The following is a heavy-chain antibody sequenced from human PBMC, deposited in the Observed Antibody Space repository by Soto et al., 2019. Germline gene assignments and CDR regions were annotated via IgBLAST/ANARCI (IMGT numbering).Heavy chain of an antibody. J-gene: IGHJ6*02. D-gene: IGHD3-3*01. CDR3: ARDLWRGYYWSAYYGMDV. CDR2: MYYSGST. V-gene: IGHV4-31*03. CDR1: GGSISSGGYS. Sequence: PSETLSLTCTVSGGSISSGGYSWSWIRQHPGKGLEWIGYMYYSGSTYYNPSLKSRVTISVETSKNQFSLKLSSVTAADTAVYYCARDLWRGYYWSAYYGMDVWGQGTTVTLAS.